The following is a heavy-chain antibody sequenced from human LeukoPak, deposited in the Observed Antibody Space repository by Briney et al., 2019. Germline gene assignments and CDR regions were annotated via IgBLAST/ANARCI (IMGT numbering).Heavy chain of an antibody. CDR2: IKSRTDGGTT. D-gene: IGHD5-24*01. V-gene: IGHV3-15*01. CDR1: RFTFSSAW. CDR3: ATEFYSNGYNF. J-gene: IGHJ4*02. Sequence: GGSLRLSCPGSRFTFSSAWMTWVRQIPGKGLEWVGHIKSRTDGGTTDYAAPVKGRFTISRDDSKNTVYLQMNSLKTEDSAVYFCATEFYSNGYNFWGQGTLVIVSS.